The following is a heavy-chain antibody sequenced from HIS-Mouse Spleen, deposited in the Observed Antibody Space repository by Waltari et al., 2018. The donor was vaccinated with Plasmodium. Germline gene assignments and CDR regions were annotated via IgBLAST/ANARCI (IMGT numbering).Heavy chain of an antibody. V-gene: IGHV4-59*01. CDR3: AGVGRRIWGAFDI. CDR1: GGSISSYY. Sequence: QVQLQESGPGLVKPSETLSLTCTVSGGSISSYYWSWIRQPPGKGLEWIGYNYYSGSTNYHPSLKSRVTISVDTSKNQCSLRLSSVTAADTAVYYCAGVGRRIWGAFDIWGQGTMVTVSS. CDR2: NYYSGST. J-gene: IGHJ3*02. D-gene: IGHD3-16*01.